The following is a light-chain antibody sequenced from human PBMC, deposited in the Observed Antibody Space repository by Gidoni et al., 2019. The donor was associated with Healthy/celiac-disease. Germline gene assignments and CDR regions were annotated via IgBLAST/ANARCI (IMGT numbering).Light chain of an antibody. J-gene: IGLJ1*01. CDR1: KLGDNY. V-gene: IGLV3-1*01. CDR3: QAWDSTTEV. CDR2: QDS. Sequence: SYELTQPPSVSVSPGQTASIACSGNKLGDNYASWYQQKPGQSPVLVINQDSKRPSGIPERFSGSNSGNTATLTISGTLPMDEADYYCQAWDSTTEVFGTGTKVTVL.